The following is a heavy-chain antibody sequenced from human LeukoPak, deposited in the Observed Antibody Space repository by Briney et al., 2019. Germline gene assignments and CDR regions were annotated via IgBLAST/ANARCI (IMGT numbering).Heavy chain of an antibody. CDR1: GGTFSSYA. V-gene: IGHV1-69*13. Sequence: GASVKVSCKASGGTFSSYAISWVRHAPGQGLEWMGGIIPIFGTANYAQKFQGRVTITAYESTSTADVDLSSLRSEDTAGYYCSRETMVRGVTHFDYWGQGTLGTVSS. CDR2: IIPIFGTA. J-gene: IGHJ4*02. D-gene: IGHD3-10*01. CDR3: SRETMVRGVTHFDY.